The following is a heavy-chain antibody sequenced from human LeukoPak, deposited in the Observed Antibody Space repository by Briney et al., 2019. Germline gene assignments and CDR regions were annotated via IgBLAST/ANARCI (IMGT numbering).Heavy chain of an antibody. V-gene: IGHV3-9*01. D-gene: IGHD5-24*01. CDR2: IGWNSGSI. CDR1: GFTFDDYA. Sequence: GRSLRLSCAASGFTFDDYAMHWVRQAPGKGLEWVSGIGWNSGSIGYADSVKGRFTISRDNAKNSLYLQMNSLRAEDTALYYCAKAPGLGLQDTFFDYWGQGTLVTVSS. J-gene: IGHJ4*02. CDR3: AKAPGLGLQDTFFDY.